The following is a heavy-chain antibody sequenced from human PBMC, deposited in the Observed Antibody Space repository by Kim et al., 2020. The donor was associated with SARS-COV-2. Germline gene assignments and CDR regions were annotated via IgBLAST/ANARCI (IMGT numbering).Heavy chain of an antibody. D-gene: IGHD4-17*01. CDR1: GFTFDDYG. J-gene: IGHJ4*02. Sequence: GGSLRLSCAGSGFTFDDYGMSWVRQAPGKGLEWVSSINWNGGHTNYADSVKGRFIISRDNAKTSLYLQMNSLRAEDTALYHCARRRHDYGDYESAFDYWGQGTLVSVSS. CDR2: INWNGGHT. CDR3: ARRRHDYGDYESAFDY. V-gene: IGHV3-20*01.